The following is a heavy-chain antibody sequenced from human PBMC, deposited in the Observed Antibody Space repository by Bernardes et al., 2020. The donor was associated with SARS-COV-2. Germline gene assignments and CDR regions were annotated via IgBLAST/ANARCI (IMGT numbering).Heavy chain of an antibody. CDR2: INHSGST. CDR1: GGSFSGYY. D-gene: IGHD6-13*01. J-gene: IGHJ6*03. V-gene: IGHV4-34*01. CDR3: ARAKAAAGTLYYYYYMDV. Sequence: SETLSLTCAVYGGSFSGYYWSWIRQPPGKGLEWIGEINHSGSTNYNPSLKSRVTISVDTSKNQFSLKLSSVTAADTAVYYCARAKAAAGTLYYYYYMDVWGKGTTVTVSS.